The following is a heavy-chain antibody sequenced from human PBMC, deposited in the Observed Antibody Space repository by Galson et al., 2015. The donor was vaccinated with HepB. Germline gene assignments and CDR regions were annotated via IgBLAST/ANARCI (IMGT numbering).Heavy chain of an antibody. J-gene: IGHJ4*02. V-gene: IGHV1-46*01. Sequence: SVKVSCKASGYTFTSYYMHWVRQAPGQGLEWMGIINPSGGSTSYAQKFQGRVTMTRDTSTSTVYMELSSLRSEDTAVYYCARLYYYDSSGYPGQFDYWGQGTLVTVSS. CDR1: GYTFTSYY. D-gene: IGHD3-22*01. CDR3: ARLYYYDSSGYPGQFDY. CDR2: INPSGGST.